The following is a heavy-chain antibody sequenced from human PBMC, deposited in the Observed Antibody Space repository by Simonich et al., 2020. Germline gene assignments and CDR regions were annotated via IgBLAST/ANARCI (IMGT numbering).Heavy chain of an antibody. Sequence: QLQLQESGPGLVKPSETLSLTCTVSGGSISSSSYYWGWIRQPPGKGLEWIGSIYCRGRHNYNPSPKRRGTISVDTSKNQFSLKLSSVTAADTAVYYCARHAGFAFDIWGQGTMVTVSS. CDR1: GGSISSSSYY. D-gene: IGHD6-13*01. CDR2: IYCRGRH. V-gene: IGHV4-39*01. CDR3: ARHAGFAFDI. J-gene: IGHJ3*02.